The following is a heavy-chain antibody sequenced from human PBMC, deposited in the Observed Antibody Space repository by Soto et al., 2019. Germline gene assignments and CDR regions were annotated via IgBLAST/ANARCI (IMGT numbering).Heavy chain of an antibody. Sequence: GGSLILSCAASGFTFSSYFMHWVRQAPGKGLEWVAVISYDGSNKYYADSVKGRFTISRDNSKNTLYLQMNSLRAEDTAVYYCAKAGPDYSNLYYYYGMDVWGQGTTVTVSS. V-gene: IGHV3-30*18. D-gene: IGHD4-4*01. J-gene: IGHJ6*02. CDR1: GFTFSSYF. CDR2: ISYDGSNK. CDR3: AKAGPDYSNLYYYYGMDV.